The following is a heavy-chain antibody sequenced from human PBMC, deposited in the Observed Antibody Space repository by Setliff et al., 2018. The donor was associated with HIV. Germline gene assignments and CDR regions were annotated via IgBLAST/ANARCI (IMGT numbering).Heavy chain of an antibody. CDR1: GYTFTGYY. CDR2: INPNVGGT. V-gene: IGHV1-2*02. D-gene: IGHD2-8*02. J-gene: IGHJ4*02. Sequence: VASVKVSCKGSGYTFTGYYVHWVRLAPGQGLEWMGWINPNVGGTTYAQKFQGRVTMTRDTSISTAYMELSRLTSDDTALYYCAREADYSDTGGQYRYWGQGTLVTVS. CDR3: AREADYSDTGGQYRY.